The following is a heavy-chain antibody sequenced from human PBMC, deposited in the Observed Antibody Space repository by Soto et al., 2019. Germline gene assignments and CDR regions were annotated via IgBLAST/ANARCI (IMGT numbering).Heavy chain of an antibody. CDR1: GFKFSNYA. J-gene: IGHJ4*02. D-gene: IGHD3-16*01. Sequence: HPGGSLRLSCAASGFKFSNYAMSWVRQAPGKGLEWVSLISATGGGTYYADSVKGRFTISRDNSHNTLYLQVHSLTAEDTAVYYCAKDRRAGGNSAFYFDFRGQGAHVTVS. CDR3: AKDRRAGGNSAFYFDF. V-gene: IGHV3-23*01. CDR2: ISATGGGT.